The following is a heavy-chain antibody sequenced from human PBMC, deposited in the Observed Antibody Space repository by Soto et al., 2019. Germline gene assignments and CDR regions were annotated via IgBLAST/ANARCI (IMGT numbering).Heavy chain of an antibody. CDR2: ISAYNGNR. Sequence: SVKVSCKACGYTFTNCAISWVRQAPGQGLEWMGWISAYNGNRKYAQKLQGRVTMTTDTSTSTAYMELSRLRSDDTAVYYCAREDCSGGSCLGNWFDPWGQGTLVTVSS. D-gene: IGHD2-15*01. CDR3: AREDCSGGSCLGNWFDP. V-gene: IGHV1-18*01. CDR1: GYTFTNCA. J-gene: IGHJ5*02.